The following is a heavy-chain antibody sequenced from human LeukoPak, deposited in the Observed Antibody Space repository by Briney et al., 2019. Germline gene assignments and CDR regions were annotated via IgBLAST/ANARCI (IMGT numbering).Heavy chain of an antibody. Sequence: GASVKVSCKVSGYTLTELSMHWVRQAPGKGLEWMGGFDPEDGETIYAQKFQGRVTMTEDTSTDTASMELSSLRSEDPAVYYCATVRAVAGPGVYYFDYWGQGTLVTVSS. CDR3: ATVRAVAGPGVYYFDY. J-gene: IGHJ4*02. V-gene: IGHV1-24*01. CDR2: FDPEDGET. CDR1: GYTLTELS. D-gene: IGHD6-19*01.